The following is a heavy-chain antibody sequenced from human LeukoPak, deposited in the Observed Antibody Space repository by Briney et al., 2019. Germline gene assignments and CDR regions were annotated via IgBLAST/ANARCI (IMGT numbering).Heavy chain of an antibody. Sequence: LGGSLRLSCAASGITSSSYLMTWVRQARGKGLEWVANIKQDGSHKYYVDSVKGRFTISRDNAQNSLYLQMNSLRAEDTAVYYCAILRGGNYWGQGTPVTASS. CDR1: GITSSSYL. CDR2: IKQDGSHK. CDR3: AILRGGNY. D-gene: IGHD3-10*01. V-gene: IGHV3-7*02. J-gene: IGHJ4*02.